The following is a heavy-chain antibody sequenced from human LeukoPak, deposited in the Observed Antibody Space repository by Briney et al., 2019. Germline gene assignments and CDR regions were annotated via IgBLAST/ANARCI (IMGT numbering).Heavy chain of an antibody. CDR3: ARDACSSTICQAVGNWFDP. J-gene: IGHJ5*02. Sequence: ASVKVSCKASGYTFTSYYMHWVRQAPGQGLEWMGTINPSSGSRSYAQKFQGRVTMTRDTSTNIVYMELSSLRSEDTAVYFCARDACSSTICQAVGNWFDPWGQGTLVIVS. V-gene: IGHV1-46*01. CDR1: GYTFTSYY. CDR2: INPSSGSR. D-gene: IGHD2-2*01.